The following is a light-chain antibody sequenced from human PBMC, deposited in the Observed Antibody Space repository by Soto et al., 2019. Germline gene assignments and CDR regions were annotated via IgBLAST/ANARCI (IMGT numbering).Light chain of an antibody. V-gene: IGKV1-5*03. CDR3: QQYNNYWT. J-gene: IGKJ1*01. CDR1: QSIGSW. Sequence: DIQMTQSPSTLSASVGDRVTITCRASQSIGSWLAWYQQKPGRATKVLIYKASSLESGVPSRFSGSGSGTEFTLTISSLQPDDFATYYCQQYNNYWTFGQGTKVEI. CDR2: KAS.